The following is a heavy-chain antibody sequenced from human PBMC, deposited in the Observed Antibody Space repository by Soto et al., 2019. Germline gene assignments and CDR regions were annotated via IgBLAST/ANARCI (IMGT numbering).Heavy chain of an antibody. V-gene: IGHV4-59*01. Sequence: SETLSLTCTVSGASISNYYWSWIRQPPGKGLEWIGYIYYSGNTNYNPSLKSRVTISVDTSKNEVSLKLTSVTAADTAVYYCARGAGYSSGWSDFDYWGQGTLVTVS. D-gene: IGHD6-19*01. J-gene: IGHJ4*02. CDR1: GASISNYY. CDR3: ARGAGYSSGWSDFDY. CDR2: IYYSGNT.